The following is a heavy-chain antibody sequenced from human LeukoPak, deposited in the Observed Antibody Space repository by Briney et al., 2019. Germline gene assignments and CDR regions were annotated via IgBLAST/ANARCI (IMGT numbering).Heavy chain of an antibody. V-gene: IGHV3-66*01. CDR2: IYSSGST. D-gene: IGHD6-6*01. CDR1: GFTVSSKY. Sequence: GGSPRLSCAASGFTVSSKYMGWVRQAPGKGLEWVSVIYSSGSTYYADSVKGRFTISRDNSKNTLYLQMGSLRAEDMAVYYCARSIHPLSSSGALCYWGQGTLVTVSS. CDR3: ARSIHPLSSSGALCY. J-gene: IGHJ4*02.